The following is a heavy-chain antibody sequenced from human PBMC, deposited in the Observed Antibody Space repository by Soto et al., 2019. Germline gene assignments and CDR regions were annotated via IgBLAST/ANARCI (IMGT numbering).Heavy chain of an antibody. J-gene: IGHJ5*02. CDR2: IYYSGST. V-gene: IGHV4-59*01. Sequence: SETLSLTCTVSGGSISSYYWSWIRQPPGKGLEWIGYIYYSGSTNYNPSLKSRVTISVDTSKNQFSLKLSSVTAADTAVYYCARDLRYYDFWSGYDSFDPWGQGTLVTVSS. CDR3: ARDLRYYDFWSGYDSFDP. D-gene: IGHD3-3*01. CDR1: GGSISSYY.